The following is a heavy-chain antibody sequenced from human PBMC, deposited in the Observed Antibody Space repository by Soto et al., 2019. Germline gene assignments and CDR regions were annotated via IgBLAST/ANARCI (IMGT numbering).Heavy chain of an antibody. D-gene: IGHD3-22*01. Sequence: ASVKVSCKASGYTFTSYGMSWVRQAPGQGLEWMGWISAYNGNTNYAQKLQGRVTMTTDTSTSAAYMELRSLRSDDTAVYYCARGEDSSGYYYGDFDYWGQGTLVTVSS. CDR2: ISAYNGNT. CDR1: GYTFTSYG. V-gene: IGHV1-18*01. CDR3: ARGEDSSGYYYGDFDY. J-gene: IGHJ4*02.